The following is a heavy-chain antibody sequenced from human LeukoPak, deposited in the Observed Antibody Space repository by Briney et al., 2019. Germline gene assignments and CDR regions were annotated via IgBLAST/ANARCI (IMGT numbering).Heavy chain of an antibody. V-gene: IGHV1-18*01. CDR3: ARPNNWNYESAFDI. D-gene: IGHD1-7*01. Sequence: ASVKVSCKASGYTFTSYGISWVRQAPGQGLEWMGWSSAYNGNTNYAQKLQGRVTMTTDTSTSTAYMELRSLRSDDTAVYYCARPNNWNYESAFDIWGQGTMVTVSS. J-gene: IGHJ3*02. CDR1: GYTFTSYG. CDR2: SSAYNGNT.